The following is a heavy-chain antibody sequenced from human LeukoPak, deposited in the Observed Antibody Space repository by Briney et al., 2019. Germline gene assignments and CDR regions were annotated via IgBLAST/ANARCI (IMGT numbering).Heavy chain of an antibody. CDR2: ISGSGGST. V-gene: IGHV3-23*01. D-gene: IGHD2-2*01. CDR1: GFTFSSYA. Sequence: GRSLRLSCAASGFTFSSYAMSWVRQAPGKGLEWVSAISGSGGSTYYADSVKGRFTISRDNSKNTLYLQMNSLRAEDTAVYYCAKHIVVVPAANFDYWGQGTLVTVSS. J-gene: IGHJ4*02. CDR3: AKHIVVVPAANFDY.